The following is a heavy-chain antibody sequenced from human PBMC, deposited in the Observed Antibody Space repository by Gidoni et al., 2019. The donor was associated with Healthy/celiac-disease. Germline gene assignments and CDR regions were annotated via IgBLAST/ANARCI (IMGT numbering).Heavy chain of an antibody. CDR2: IKQDGSEK. D-gene: IGHD2-21*01. J-gene: IGHJ5*02. Sequence: EIQLVASGGGLVQPGGSLGLSCAASGFTLSSYWMSWVRQAPGKGLEWVANIKQDGSEKYYVDHVKCRFSIYRDNATKLLYLQMNRLRAGDTDVYYSLRRSIVPKRGWFDPWGQGTLVTVSS. CDR1: GFTLSSYW. CDR3: LRRSIVPKRGWFDP. V-gene: IGHV3-7*01.